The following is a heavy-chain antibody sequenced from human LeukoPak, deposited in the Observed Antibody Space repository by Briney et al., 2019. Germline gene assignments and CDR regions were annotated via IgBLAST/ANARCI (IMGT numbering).Heavy chain of an antibody. CDR2: IIPIFGTA. V-gene: IGHV1-69*06. Sequence: SVKVSCKASGGTFSSYAISWVRQAPGQGLEWMGGIIPIFGTANYAQNFQGRVTFTADKFTSTAYMEVSSLRSEDTAIYYCARTHYYDSSGYQGAGTYYYGMDVWGQGTTVTVSS. CDR1: GGTFSSYA. CDR3: ARTHYYDSSGYQGAGTYYYGMDV. J-gene: IGHJ6*02. D-gene: IGHD3-22*01.